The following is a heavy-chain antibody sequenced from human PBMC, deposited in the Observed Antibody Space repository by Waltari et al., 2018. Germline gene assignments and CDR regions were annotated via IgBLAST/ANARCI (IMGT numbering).Heavy chain of an antibody. D-gene: IGHD5-12*01. CDR2: IVVGSGNT. V-gene: IGHV1-58*02. J-gene: IGHJ4*02. CDR3: AADFPRYASY. Sequence: QMQLVQSGTEMKKPGTSVKVSCKASGFTFTSSAMPWVRQARGQRLEWRGWIVVGSGNTNYAQKFQERVTITRDMSTSTAYMELSSLRSEDTAVYYCAADFPRYASYWGQGTLVTVSS. CDR1: GFTFTSSA.